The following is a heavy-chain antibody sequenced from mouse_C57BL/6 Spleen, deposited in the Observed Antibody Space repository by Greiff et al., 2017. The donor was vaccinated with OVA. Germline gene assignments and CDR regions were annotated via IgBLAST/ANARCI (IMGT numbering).Heavy chain of an antibody. V-gene: IGHV5-6*01. CDR3: ASLIYYDYDGYYFDY. D-gene: IGHD2-4*01. CDR2: ISSGGSYT. CDR1: GFTFSSYG. Sequence: DVQLVESGGDLVKPGGSLKLSCAASGFTFSSYGMSWVRQTPDKRLEWVATISSGGSYTYYPDSVKGRFTISRDNAKNTLYLQMSSLKSEDTAMYYCASLIYYDYDGYYFDYWGQGTTLTVSS. J-gene: IGHJ2*01.